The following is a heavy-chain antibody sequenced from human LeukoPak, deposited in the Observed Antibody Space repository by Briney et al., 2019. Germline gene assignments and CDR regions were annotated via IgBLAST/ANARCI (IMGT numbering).Heavy chain of an antibody. J-gene: IGHJ4*02. Sequence: SETLSLTCTVSGGSISSSSYYWGWIRQPPGKGLEWIGSIYYSGSTYYNPSLKSRVTISVDTSKNQFSLKLSSVTAADTAVYYCARPPPGGYDPNSPEYYFDYWGQGTLVTVSS. CDR1: GGSISSSSYY. D-gene: IGHD5-12*01. V-gene: IGHV4-39*01. CDR3: ARPPPGGYDPNSPEYYFDY. CDR2: IYYSGST.